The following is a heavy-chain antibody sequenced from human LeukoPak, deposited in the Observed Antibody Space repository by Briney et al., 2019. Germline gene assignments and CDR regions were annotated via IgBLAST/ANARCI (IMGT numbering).Heavy chain of an antibody. CDR1: GYSISSGYY. J-gene: IGHJ4*02. V-gene: IGHV4-38-2*02. D-gene: IGHD5-18*01. Sequence: SETLSLTCTVSGYSISSGYYWAWIRQPPGKGLEWIGNIYYSGSTYYNPSLKSRVTISLDTSKNQFSLKLSSVTAADTAVYYCARDGYSYGTGTLDYWGQGTLVTVSS. CDR3: ARDGYSYGTGTLDY. CDR2: IYYSGST.